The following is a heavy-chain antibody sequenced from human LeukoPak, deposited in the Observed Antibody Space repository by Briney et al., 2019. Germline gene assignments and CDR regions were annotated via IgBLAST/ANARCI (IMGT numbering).Heavy chain of an antibody. Sequence: GGSLRLSCVTSGFTFSESWMSRVRQAPGKGLEWVADIKEDGSQKDYVDSVKGRFTISRDNAKNSLYLQMDSLRAEDTAVYYCATYSNWVAGDVWGQGTTVSVSS. J-gene: IGHJ6*02. D-gene: IGHD7-27*01. CDR1: GFTFSESW. V-gene: IGHV3-7*01. CDR2: IKEDGSQK. CDR3: ATYSNWVAGDV.